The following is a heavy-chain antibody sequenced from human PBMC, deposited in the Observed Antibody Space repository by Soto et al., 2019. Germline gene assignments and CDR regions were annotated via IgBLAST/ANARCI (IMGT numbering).Heavy chain of an antibody. CDR1: GFTFSSYE. Sequence: EVQLVESGGGLVQPGGSLRLSCAASGFTFSSYEMNWVRQAPGKGLEWVSYISSSGSTIYYPDSVKGRFTISRDNAKNSLYLQMNSLRAEDTAVYYCARVRDRGPSGYWGQGTLVTVSS. CDR2: ISSSGSTI. J-gene: IGHJ4*02. V-gene: IGHV3-48*03. CDR3: ARVRDRGPSGY. D-gene: IGHD3-16*02.